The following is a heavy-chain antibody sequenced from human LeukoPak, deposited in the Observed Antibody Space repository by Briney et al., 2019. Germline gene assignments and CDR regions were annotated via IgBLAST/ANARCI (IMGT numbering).Heavy chain of an antibody. D-gene: IGHD6-13*01. CDR3: ARQPAATGTRGYFDF. V-gene: IGHV4-59*08. Sequence: SETLSLTCTVSGGSINNYYWSWIRQPPGKGLEWIGYIYYSGSTNYNPSLKSRVTISVDTSKNQFSLKVNSVTAADTAVYYCARQPAATGTRGYFDFWGQGILVTVSP. CDR2: IYYSGST. J-gene: IGHJ4*02. CDR1: GGSINNYY.